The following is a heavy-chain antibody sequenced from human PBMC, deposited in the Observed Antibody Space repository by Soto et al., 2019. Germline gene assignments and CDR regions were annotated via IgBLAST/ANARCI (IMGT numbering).Heavy chain of an antibody. CDR2: ISAYNGNT. J-gene: IGHJ4*02. CDR3: ARDYPLARITIFGVESFDY. D-gene: IGHD3-3*01. CDR1: GYTFTSYG. Sequence: ASVKVSCKASGYTFTSYGISWVRQAPGQGLEWMGWISAYNGNTNYAQKLQGRVTMTTDTSTSTAYMELRSLRFDDTAVYYCARDYPLARITIFGVESFDYWGQGTLVTVSS. V-gene: IGHV1-18*01.